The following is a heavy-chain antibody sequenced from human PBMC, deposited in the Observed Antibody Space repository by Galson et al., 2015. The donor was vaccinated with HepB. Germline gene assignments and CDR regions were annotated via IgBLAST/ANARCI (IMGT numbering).Heavy chain of an antibody. CDR1: GSTFSDYY. CDR3: ARRSFMITFGGVIDHGMDV. V-gene: IGHV3-11*04. Sequence: SLRLSCAASGSTFSDYYMSWIRQAPGKGLEWVSYISSSSSTIYYADSVKGRFTISRDNAKNSLYLQMNSLRAEDTAVYYCARRSFMITFGGVIDHGMDVWGQGTTVTVSS. J-gene: IGHJ6*02. D-gene: IGHD3-16*02. CDR2: ISSSSSTI.